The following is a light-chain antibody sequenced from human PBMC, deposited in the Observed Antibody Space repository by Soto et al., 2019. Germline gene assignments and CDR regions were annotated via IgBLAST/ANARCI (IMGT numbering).Light chain of an antibody. CDR3: QQRSNWPPEIT. V-gene: IGKV3-11*01. CDR1: QSVSIS. CDR2: DAS. Sequence: EIVLAQSPATLSLSPVERATLSFRASQSVSISLAWYQQKPGQAPRLLIYDASNRATGVPARFSGSGSGTDFTLTVSSLEPEDFALYYCQQRSNWPPEITFGQGTRLEIK. J-gene: IGKJ5*01.